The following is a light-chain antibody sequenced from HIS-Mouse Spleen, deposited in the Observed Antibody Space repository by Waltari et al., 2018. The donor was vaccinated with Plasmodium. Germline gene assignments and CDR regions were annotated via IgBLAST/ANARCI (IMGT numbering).Light chain of an antibody. J-gene: IGKJ3*01. CDR2: GAS. V-gene: IGKV3-15*01. CDR1: QSVSSN. CDR3: QQYNNWSFT. Sequence: EIVMTQSPATLSVSPGERATLSCRARQSVSSNLAWYQQKPGQAPRLLIYGASTRATGSPARLRGSGSGTEFTLTISSLQSEDFAVYYCQQYNNWSFTFGPGTKVDIK.